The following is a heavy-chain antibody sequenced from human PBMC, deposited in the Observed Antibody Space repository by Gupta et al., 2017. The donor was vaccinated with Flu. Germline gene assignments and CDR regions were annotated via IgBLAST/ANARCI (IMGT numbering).Heavy chain of an antibody. CDR2: IYSGGST. D-gene: IGHD1-26*01. V-gene: IGHV3-66*02. Sequence: TVRIHYLSSVRQAPGKGLAWVSVIYSGGSTYYADSVKGRFTISRDNSKNTLYLQMNSLRAEDTAVYYCARGSGSYHRAYYFDYWGQGTLVTVSS. CDR3: ARGSGSYHRAYYFDY. CDR1: TVRIHY. J-gene: IGHJ4*02.